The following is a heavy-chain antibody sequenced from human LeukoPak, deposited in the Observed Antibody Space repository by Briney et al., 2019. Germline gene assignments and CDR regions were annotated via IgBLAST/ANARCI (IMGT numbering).Heavy chain of an antibody. CDR3: AKDAALHYGSGYYMDV. J-gene: IGHJ6*03. D-gene: IGHD3-10*01. CDR2: ISGSDAMT. Sequence: QPGGSLRLSCAASGFTLSNHALIWVRQAPGKGLEWVSSISGSDAMTYYADSVKGRFTISRDNAMNTLYLQMTSLRADDTAVYYCAKDAALHYGSGYYMDVWGKGTTVTISS. V-gene: IGHV3-23*01. CDR1: GFTLSNHA.